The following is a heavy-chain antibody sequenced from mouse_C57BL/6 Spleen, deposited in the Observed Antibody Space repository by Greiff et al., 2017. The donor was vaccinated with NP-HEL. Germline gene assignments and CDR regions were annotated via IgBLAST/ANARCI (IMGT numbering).Heavy chain of an antibody. V-gene: IGHV1-82*01. CDR3: ARDRTTVVDYFDY. CDR1: GYAFSSSW. Sequence: QVQLKESGPELVKPGASVKISCKASGYAFSSSWMNWVKQRPGKGLEWIGRIYPGDGDTNYNGKFKGKATLTADKSSSTAYMQLSSLTSEDSAVYFCARDRTTVVDYFDYWGQGTTLTVSS. CDR2: IYPGDGDT. J-gene: IGHJ2*01. D-gene: IGHD1-1*01.